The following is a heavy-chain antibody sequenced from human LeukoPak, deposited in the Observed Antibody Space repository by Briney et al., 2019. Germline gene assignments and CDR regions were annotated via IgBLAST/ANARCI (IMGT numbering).Heavy chain of an antibody. J-gene: IGHJ4*02. CDR1: GFTFSSYG. CDR3: ARGGHSYDGSFDY. V-gene: IGHV3-30*03. CDR2: ISYDGSNK. Sequence: PGGSLRLSCAASGFTFSSYGMHWVRQAPDKGLEWVAVISYDGSNKYYADSVKGRFTISRDNSKNTLYLQMNSLRVEDTAVYYCARGGHSYDGSFDYWGQGTLVTVSS. D-gene: IGHD5-18*01.